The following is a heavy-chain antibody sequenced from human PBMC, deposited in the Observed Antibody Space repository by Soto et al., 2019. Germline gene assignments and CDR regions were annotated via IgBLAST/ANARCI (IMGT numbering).Heavy chain of an antibody. CDR2: IYPGDSDT. V-gene: IGHV5-51*01. D-gene: IGHD2-2*01. J-gene: IGHJ4*02. CDR3: ARLPQQGYCSSTSCFQYYFDY. Sequence: GESLKISCKGSGYSFTSYWIGWVRQMPGKGLEWMGIIYPGDSDTRYSPSFQGQVTISADKSISTAYLQWSSLKASDTAMYYCARLPQQGYCSSTSCFQYYFDYWGQGTLVTVSS. CDR1: GYSFTSYW.